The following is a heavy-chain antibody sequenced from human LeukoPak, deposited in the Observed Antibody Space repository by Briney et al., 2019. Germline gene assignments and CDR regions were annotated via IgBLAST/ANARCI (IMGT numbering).Heavy chain of an antibody. J-gene: IGHJ6*02. D-gene: IGHD6-6*01. CDR1: GYTLTSYY. Sequence: GASVKVSCTASGYTLTSYYMHWVRQAPGQGLEWMGIINPSGGSTSYAQKFQGRVTMTRDTSTSTVYMELSSLRSEDAAVYYCARSTLAARLLMDVWGQGTTVTVSS. V-gene: IGHV1-46*01. CDR2: INPSGGST. CDR3: ARSTLAARLLMDV.